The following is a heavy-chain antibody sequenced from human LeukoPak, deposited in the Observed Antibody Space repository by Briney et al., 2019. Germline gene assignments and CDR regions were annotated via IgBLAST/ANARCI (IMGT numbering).Heavy chain of an antibody. CDR2: ISAYNGNT. CDR3: ARDDFWSGSADY. J-gene: IGHJ4*02. Sequence: ASVKVSCKASGHTFTSYAMNWVRQAPGQGLEWMGWISAYNGNTNYAQKLQGRVTMTTDTSTSTAYMELRSLRSDDTAVYYCARDDFWSGSADYWGQGTLVTVSS. V-gene: IGHV1-18*01. CDR1: GHTFTSYA. D-gene: IGHD3-3*01.